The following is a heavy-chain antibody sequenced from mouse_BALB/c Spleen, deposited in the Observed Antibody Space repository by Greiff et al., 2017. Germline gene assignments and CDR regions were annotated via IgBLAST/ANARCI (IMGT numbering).Heavy chain of an antibody. Sequence: QVQLQQSGPELVKPGASVRISCKASGYTFTSYYIHWVKQRPGQGLEWIGWIYPGNVNTKYNEKFKGKATLTADKSSSTAYMQLSSLTSEDSAVYFCAREDGNDGGFAYWGQGTLVTVSA. V-gene: IGHV1S56*01. CDR1: GYTFTSYY. J-gene: IGHJ3*01. CDR3: AREDGNDGGFAY. D-gene: IGHD2-2*01. CDR2: IYPGNVNT.